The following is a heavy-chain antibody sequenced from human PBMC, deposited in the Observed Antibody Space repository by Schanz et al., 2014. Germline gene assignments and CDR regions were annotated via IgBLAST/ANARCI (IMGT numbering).Heavy chain of an antibody. CDR1: GFSFSDHA. J-gene: IGHJ4*02. CDR2: VRKKEFSDDTE. D-gene: IGHD3-9*01. Sequence: EVELVESGGGLVQPGGSLRLSCAASGFSFSDHAMDWVRQAAGKGLEWVGRVRKKEFSDDTEEYAASVRGRFTISRDDSKNVVNLQMNGLKTEDTAMYDCVREGSTTPVAGLRSFDWLGRFDYWGQGALGTVSS. CDR3: VREGSTTPVAGLRSFDWLGRFDY. V-gene: IGHV3-72*01.